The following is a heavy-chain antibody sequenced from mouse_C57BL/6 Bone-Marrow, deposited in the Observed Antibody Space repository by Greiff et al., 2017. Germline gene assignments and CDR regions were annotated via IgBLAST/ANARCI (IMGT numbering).Heavy chain of an antibody. J-gene: IGHJ1*03. CDR2: IWGGGST. D-gene: IGHD1-1*01. V-gene: IGHV2-9*01. CDR1: GFSLTSYG. Sequence: VKLMESGPGLVAPSQSLSITCTVSGFSLTSYGVDWVRQPPGKGLEWLGVIWGGGSTNYNSALMSRLSISKDNSKSQVFLKMNSLQTDDTAMYYCAKQGIYYGSSRGWYFDVWGTGTTVTVSS. CDR3: AKQGIYYGSSRGWYFDV.